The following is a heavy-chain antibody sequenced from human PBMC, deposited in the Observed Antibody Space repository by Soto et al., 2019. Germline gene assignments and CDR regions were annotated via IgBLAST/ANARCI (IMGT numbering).Heavy chain of an antibody. CDR3: ARLCISTSGYTDAYYGRDL. CDR2: IHPSGST. J-gene: IGHJ6*02. D-gene: IGHD2-2*02. CDR1: SWSLSDHC. V-gene: IGHV4-34*01. Sequence: VTLSLSGGFFSWSLSDHCWTWVRQYPGKGLEWIGEIHPSGSTDSVASLKTRVTLSLDTSTSQFSLQVTSVTAADTGVYYCARLCISTSGYTDAYYGRDLWGQGTTFTVSS.